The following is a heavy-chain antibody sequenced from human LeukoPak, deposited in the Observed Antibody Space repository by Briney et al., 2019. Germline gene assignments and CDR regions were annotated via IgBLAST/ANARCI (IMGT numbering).Heavy chain of an antibody. Sequence: GGSLRLSCAASGFTFSSYGMHWVRQAPGKGLEWVAFIRYDGSNKYYADSVKCRFTISRDNSKNTLYLQMNSLRAEDTAVYYCAKGPGGYYYMDVWGKGTTVTVSS. CDR1: GFTFSSYG. CDR2: IRYDGSNK. D-gene: IGHD3-10*01. J-gene: IGHJ6*03. V-gene: IGHV3-30*02. CDR3: AKGPGGYYYMDV.